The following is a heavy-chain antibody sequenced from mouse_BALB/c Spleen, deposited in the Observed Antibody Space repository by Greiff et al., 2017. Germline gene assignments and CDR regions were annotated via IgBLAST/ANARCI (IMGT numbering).Heavy chain of an antibody. CDR1: GFTFNTYA. J-gene: IGHJ2*01. CDR3: VREGALLRRQGGYFDD. CDR2: IRSKSNNYAT. V-gene: IGHV10-1*02. D-gene: IGHD1-2*01. Sequence: EVHLVESGGGLVQPKGSLKLSCAASGFTFNTYAMNWVRQAPGKGLEWVARIRSKSNNYATYHADSVKDRFTISRADSQSMLYLQMNNLKTEDTAMYDCVREGALLRRQGGYFDDWGQGTTLTVSS.